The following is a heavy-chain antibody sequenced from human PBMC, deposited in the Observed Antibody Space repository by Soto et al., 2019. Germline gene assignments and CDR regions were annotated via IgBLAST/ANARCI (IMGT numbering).Heavy chain of an antibody. CDR3: AKDWHIIVERNTFDI. CDR2: ISNIGSDK. J-gene: IGHJ3*02. V-gene: IGHV3-30*18. Sequence: QVHLVESGGGVVQPGRSLRLSCVASRFTFAAYGMHWVRQAPGKGLEWVAHISNIGSDKYYADSVKGRFTISRDNSKNTLYLQMNSLRDEDTAVYYCAKDWHIIVERNTFDIWGQGTMVTVSS. D-gene: IGHD2-15*01. CDR1: RFTFAAYG.